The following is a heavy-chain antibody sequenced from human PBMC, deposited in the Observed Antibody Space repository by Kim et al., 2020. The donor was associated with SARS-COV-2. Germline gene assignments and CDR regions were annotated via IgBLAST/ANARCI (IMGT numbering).Heavy chain of an antibody. CDR3: TKDFAPLAPSNS. CDR2: P. Sequence: PFYADSVKGRFTISSDNSKSTLYLQMNSLRVEDTAVYYCTKDFAPLAPSNSWGQGTLVTVSS. V-gene: IGHV3-23*01. D-gene: IGHD3-16*01. J-gene: IGHJ4*02.